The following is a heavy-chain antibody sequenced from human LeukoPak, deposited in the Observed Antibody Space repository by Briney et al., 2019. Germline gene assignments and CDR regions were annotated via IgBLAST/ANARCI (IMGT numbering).Heavy chain of an antibody. V-gene: IGHV3-23*01. CDR1: GFTFSSYA. CDR2: ISGSGGST. Sequence: PGGSLRLSCAASGFTFSSYAMSWVRQAPGKGLEWVSAISGSGGSTYYADSVKGRFTISRDSSKNTLYLQMNSLRAEDTAVYYCAKATKYSYPYDVSPHDYWGQGTLVTVSS. D-gene: IGHD5-18*01. J-gene: IGHJ4*02. CDR3: AKATKYSYPYDVSPHDY.